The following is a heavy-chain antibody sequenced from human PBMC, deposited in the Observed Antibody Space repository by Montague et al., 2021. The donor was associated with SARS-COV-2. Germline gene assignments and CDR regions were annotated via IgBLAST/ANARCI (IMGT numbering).Heavy chain of an antibody. J-gene: IGHJ4*02. CDR1: GGSINNGRNY. D-gene: IGHD5-12*01. Sequence: TLSLTCTISGGSINNGRNYWSWIRQFPGKGLEWTGYTYDSGKTYYNPSLKTRLTISVDTSKSQFSLRLSSVTAADTAVYYCARARGYSNGPAVYFDSWGQGILVTVSS. CDR2: TYDSGKT. CDR3: ARARGYSNGPAVYFDS. V-gene: IGHV4-31*03.